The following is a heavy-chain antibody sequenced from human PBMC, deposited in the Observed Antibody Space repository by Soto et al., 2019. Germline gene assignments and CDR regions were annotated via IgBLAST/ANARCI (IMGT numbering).Heavy chain of an antibody. Sequence: EAQLVESGGGLVQPGRSLRLSCAGSGFIFDDFAIHWVRQAPGKGLEWVSGISWNSDSIGYADSVKGRFTISRDNTKNSLYLQMNSLRVEDTALYYCTKVGGRYDFWSGPLHCDLGGQGTLVTVSS. CDR3: TKVGGRYDFWSGPLHCDL. D-gene: IGHD3-3*01. CDR2: ISWNSDSI. V-gene: IGHV3-9*01. J-gene: IGHJ5*02. CDR1: GFIFDDFA.